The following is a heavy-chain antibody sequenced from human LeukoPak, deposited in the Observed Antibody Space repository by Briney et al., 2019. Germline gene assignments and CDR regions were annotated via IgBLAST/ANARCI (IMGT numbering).Heavy chain of an antibody. CDR3: ARAGCSSTSCSFFDN. CDR2: IYSGGST. J-gene: IGHJ4*02. V-gene: IGHV3-66*02. D-gene: IGHD2-2*01. CDR1: GFTFSSYA. Sequence: GGSLRLSCAASGFTFSSYAMSWVRQAPGKGLEWVSVIYSGGSTYYADSVKGRFTISRDNSKNTLYLQMNSLRAEDTAVYYCARAGCSSTSCSFFDNWGQGTLVTVSS.